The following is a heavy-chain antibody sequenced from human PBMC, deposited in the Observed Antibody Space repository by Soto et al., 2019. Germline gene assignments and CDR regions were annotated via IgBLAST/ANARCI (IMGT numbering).Heavy chain of an antibody. CDR1: GFDASVNF. J-gene: IGHJ6*02. V-gene: IGHV3-66*01. Sequence: EVQLVESGGTLVQPGGSLRLSCAASGFDASVNFMTWVRQAPGKGLEWVSVINNAGTTFYADSVMNRFTISRDNSKNTLYLQMSSLRVDDTAMYNCVRENYYYGMDVWGQGTAVTVSS. CDR2: INNAGTT. CDR3: VRENYYYGMDV.